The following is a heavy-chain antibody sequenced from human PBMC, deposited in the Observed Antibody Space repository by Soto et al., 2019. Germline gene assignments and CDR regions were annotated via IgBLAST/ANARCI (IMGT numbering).Heavy chain of an antibody. Sequence: QLQLQESGSGLVKPSQTLSLTCAVSGGSISSGGYSWIWIRQPPGKGLEWIGYIYHSGSTYYSPSLKRRVTISVDRSKNQFSLKLSSVTAADTAVYYCASRPSGSGVDPWGQGTLVTVSS. V-gene: IGHV4-30-2*01. CDR2: IYHSGST. CDR3: ASRPSGSGVDP. CDR1: GGSISSGGYS. J-gene: IGHJ5*02. D-gene: IGHD1-26*01.